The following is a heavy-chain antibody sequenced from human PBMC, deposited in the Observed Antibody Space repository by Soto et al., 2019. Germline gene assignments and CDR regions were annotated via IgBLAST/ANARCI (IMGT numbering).Heavy chain of an antibody. V-gene: IGHV4-34*01. D-gene: IGHD5-18*01. CDR3: ARGVRQGRLGYSYGHNWLDP. CDR2: INHSGST. J-gene: IGHJ5*02. Sequence: PSETLSLTCAVYGGSFSGYYWSWIRQPPGKGLEWIGEINHSGSTNYNPSLKSRVTISVDTSKNQFSLKLSSVTAADTAVYYCARGVRQGRLGYSYGHNWLDPWGQGTLVTVSS. CDR1: GGSFSGYY.